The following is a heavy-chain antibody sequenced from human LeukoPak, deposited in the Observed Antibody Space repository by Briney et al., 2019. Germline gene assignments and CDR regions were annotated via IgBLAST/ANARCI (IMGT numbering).Heavy chain of an antibody. Sequence: SVKVSCKASGGTFSSYAISWVRQAPGQGLEWMGGIIPIFGTANYAQKFQGRVTITADESTSTAYMELSSLRSEDTAAYYCARVFTMVRGAFDPWGQGTLVTVSS. CDR1: GGTFSSYA. D-gene: IGHD3-10*01. V-gene: IGHV1-69*13. J-gene: IGHJ5*02. CDR2: IIPIFGTA. CDR3: ARVFTMVRGAFDP.